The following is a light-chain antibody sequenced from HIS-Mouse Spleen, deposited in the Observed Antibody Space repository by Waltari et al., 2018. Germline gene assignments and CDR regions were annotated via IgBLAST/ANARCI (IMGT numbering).Light chain of an antibody. Sequence: QTVVTQEPSLTVSPGGTVTLTCASSTGAVTSGYYPNWFQQKPGQAPRALIYSTSNKHPLPPARVSGSLLGGKAALTLSGVQPEDEAEYYCLLYYGGAQVFGGGTKLTVL. CDR3: LLYYGGAQV. V-gene: IGLV7-43*01. CDR1: TGAVTSGYY. J-gene: IGLJ3*02. CDR2: STS.